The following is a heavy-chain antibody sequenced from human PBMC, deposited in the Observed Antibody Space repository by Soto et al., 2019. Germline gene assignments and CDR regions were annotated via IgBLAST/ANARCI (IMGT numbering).Heavy chain of an antibody. V-gene: IGHV1-18*01. CDR1: GYTFTSYG. D-gene: IGHD3-3*01. CDR3: AKAGPQPTLDFCMDV. CDR2: ISAYNGNT. J-gene: IGHJ6*02. Sequence: ASVKVSCKASGYTFTSYGISWVRQAPGQGLEWMGWISAYNGNTNYAQKLQGRVTMTTDTSKSTAYMELRSLRSDDTAVYYCAKAGPQPTLDFCMDVWGQGTTVTVSS.